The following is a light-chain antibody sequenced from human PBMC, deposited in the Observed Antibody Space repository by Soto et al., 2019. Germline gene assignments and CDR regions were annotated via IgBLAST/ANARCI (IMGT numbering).Light chain of an antibody. CDR3: QQLNSFPIT. Sequence: EIQLTQAPSILSASAGDKVSTTCRASQAISSYLAWYQQKPGRAPKLLIYAASTLQSGVPSRFRGSGSGTEFTLTITSLQTEDFATYYCQQLNSFPITFGQGTRLEIK. CDR1: QAISSY. J-gene: IGKJ5*01. V-gene: IGKV1-9*01. CDR2: AAS.